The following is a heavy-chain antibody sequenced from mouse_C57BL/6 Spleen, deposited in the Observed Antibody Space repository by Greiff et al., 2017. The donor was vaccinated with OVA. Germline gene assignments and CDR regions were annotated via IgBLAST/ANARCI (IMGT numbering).Heavy chain of an antibody. CDR3: ALYSKDYAMDY. V-gene: IGHV1-55*01. J-gene: IGHJ4*01. CDR1: GYTFTSYW. Sequence: VQLQQSGAELVKPGASVKMSCKASGYTFTSYWITWVKQRPGQGLEWIGDIYPGSGSTNYNEKFKSKATLTVDTSSSTAYMQLSILTSEDSAVYYCALYSKDYAMDYWGQGTSVTVSS. D-gene: IGHD2-5*01. CDR2: IYPGSGST.